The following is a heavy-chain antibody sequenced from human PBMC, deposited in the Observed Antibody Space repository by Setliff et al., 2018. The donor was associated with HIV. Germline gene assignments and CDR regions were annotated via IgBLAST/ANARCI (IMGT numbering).Heavy chain of an antibody. D-gene: IGHD3-22*01. CDR1: GFSLSNARMG. CDR2: IFSNDEK. CDR3: ARVAYFDSSAYYVFDD. V-gene: IGHV2-26*02. Sequence: GSGPTLVNPTETLTLTCTVSGFSLSNARMGVSWIRQPPGKAPEWLAHIFSNDEKSYSTSLKSRLTISKDTSKSQVVLTMTNMDPVDTATYYCARVAYFDSSAYYVFDDWGQGALVTVSS. J-gene: IGHJ4*02.